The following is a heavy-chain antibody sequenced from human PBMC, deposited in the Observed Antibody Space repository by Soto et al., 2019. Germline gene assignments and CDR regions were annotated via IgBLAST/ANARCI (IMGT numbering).Heavy chain of an antibody. V-gene: IGHV2-26*04. CDR2: IFSNDEK. Sequence: QVTVKESGPVLVKPTETLTLTCTVSGFSLSNAGLGVSWIRQPPGKALEWLAHIFSNDEKSYSTSLKSRLTTSKDTSKSQVVLTMTNMDPVDTATYYCASTYTTSSYWFDPWGQGTLVTVSS. CDR3: ASTYTTSSYWFDP. CDR1: GFSLSNAGLG. J-gene: IGHJ5*02. D-gene: IGHD6-13*01.